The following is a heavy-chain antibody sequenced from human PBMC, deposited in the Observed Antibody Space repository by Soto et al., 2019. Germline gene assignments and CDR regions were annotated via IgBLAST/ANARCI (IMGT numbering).Heavy chain of an antibody. D-gene: IGHD2-8*01. CDR2: INPKSGGT. CDR1: GYSFTDYH. V-gene: IGHV1-2*04. J-gene: IGHJ6*02. CDR3: ARGHSTDCSNGVCSFFYNHQMDV. Sequence: ASVKVSCKASGYSFTDYHIHWVRQAPGQGLEWLGRINPKSGGTSTAQKFQGWVTMTRDRSISTVYMELTRLRSDDTAVYFCARGHSTDCSNGVCSFFYNHQMDVWGQGTTVTVSS.